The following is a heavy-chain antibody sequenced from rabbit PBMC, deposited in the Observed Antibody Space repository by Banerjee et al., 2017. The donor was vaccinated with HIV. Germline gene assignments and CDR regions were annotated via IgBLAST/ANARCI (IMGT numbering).Heavy chain of an antibody. J-gene: IGHJ4*01. V-gene: IGHV1S40*01. CDR2: IYTGSDNA. CDR1: GIDFSSYYY. Sequence: QSLEESGGGLVKPGASLTLTCKASGIDFSSYYYMCWVRQAPGKGLEWIACIYTGSDNAGYASWAKGRFTISKTSSTTVTLQLNSLTAADTATYFCARRYGSSDGAYMHLWGPGTLVTVS. D-gene: IGHD8-1*01. CDR3: ARRYGSSDGAYMHL.